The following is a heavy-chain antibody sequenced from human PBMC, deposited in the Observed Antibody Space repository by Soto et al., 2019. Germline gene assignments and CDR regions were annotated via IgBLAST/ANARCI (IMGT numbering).Heavy chain of an antibody. CDR3: ARGNIVATIYGMDV. Sequence: ASVTVSCKASGGTFSSYAISWVRQAPGQGLEWMGGIIPIFGTANYAQKFQGRVTITADKSTSTAYMELSSLSSEDTAVDYCARGNIVATIYGMDVWGQGTTVTVSS. D-gene: IGHD5-12*01. J-gene: IGHJ6*02. CDR2: IIPIFGTA. CDR1: GGTFSSYA. V-gene: IGHV1-69*06.